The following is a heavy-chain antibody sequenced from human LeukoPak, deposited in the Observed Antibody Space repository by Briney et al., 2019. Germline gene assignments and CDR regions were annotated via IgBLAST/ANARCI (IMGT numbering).Heavy chain of an antibody. V-gene: IGHV4-59*01. Sequence: SETLSPTCTVSGGSISSYYWSWIRQPPGKGLEWIGYIYYSGSTNYNPSLKSRVTISVDTSKNQFSLKLSSVTAAGTAVYYCARDTETGYFDLWGRGTLVTVSS. CDR1: GGSISSYY. CDR2: IYYSGST. CDR3: ARDTETGYFDL. J-gene: IGHJ2*01. D-gene: IGHD4-17*01.